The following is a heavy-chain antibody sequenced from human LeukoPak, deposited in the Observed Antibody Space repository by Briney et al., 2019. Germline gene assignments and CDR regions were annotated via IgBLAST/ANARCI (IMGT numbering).Heavy chain of an antibody. CDR2: INHDESKK. CDR3: AISTYSSSPS. V-gene: IGHV3-7*01. D-gene: IGHD6-6*01. Sequence: PGGSPRLSCAASGFAFSDHSMIWVRQAPGKGLEWVANINHDESKKYYVDSVEGRFTISRDNAKNSLYLQMNSLRAEDTAVFYCAISTYSSSPSWGQGTLVTVSS. J-gene: IGHJ5*02. CDR1: GFAFSDHS.